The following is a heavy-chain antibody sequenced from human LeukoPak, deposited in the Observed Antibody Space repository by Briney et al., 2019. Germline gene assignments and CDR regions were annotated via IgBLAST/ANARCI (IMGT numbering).Heavy chain of an antibody. V-gene: IGHV4-61*02. Sequence: TLSLTCTVSGGSISSGSYDWSWIRQPAGKGLDWIGRIYTSGSTNYNPSLKSRVTMSVDTSKNQFSLKLSSVTAADTAVYYCARGGLLWFGESPSDAFDIWGQGTMVTVSS. CDR3: ARGGLLWFGESPSDAFDI. CDR1: GGSISSGSYD. J-gene: IGHJ3*02. D-gene: IGHD3-10*01. CDR2: IYTSGST.